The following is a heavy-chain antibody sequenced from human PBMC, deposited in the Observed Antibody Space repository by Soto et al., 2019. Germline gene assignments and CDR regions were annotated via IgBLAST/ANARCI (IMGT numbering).Heavy chain of an antibody. V-gene: IGHV1-8*01. Sequence: ASVKVSCKASGYTFTSYDINWVRQATGQGLEWMGWMNPNSGNTGYAQKFQGRVTMTRNTSISTAYMELSRLRSEDTAVYYCASFTPPPVLLWFGDYYYYGMDVWGQGTTVTVSS. J-gene: IGHJ6*02. CDR1: GYTFTSYD. D-gene: IGHD3-10*01. CDR2: MNPNSGNT. CDR3: ASFTPPPVLLWFGDYYYYGMDV.